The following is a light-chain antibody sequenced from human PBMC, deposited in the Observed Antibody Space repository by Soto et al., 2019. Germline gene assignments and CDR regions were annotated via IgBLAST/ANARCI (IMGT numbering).Light chain of an antibody. V-gene: IGKV3-11*01. J-gene: IGKJ5*01. Sequence: EFVLTHSPVTLSLSPGERATRSCRASQSVSSYLAWYQQKPGQAPRLLIYDASNRATGIPARFSGSGSGTDFTLTISSLEPEDFAVYYCQQRSNWPPITFGQGTRLEIK. CDR1: QSVSSY. CDR2: DAS. CDR3: QQRSNWPPIT.